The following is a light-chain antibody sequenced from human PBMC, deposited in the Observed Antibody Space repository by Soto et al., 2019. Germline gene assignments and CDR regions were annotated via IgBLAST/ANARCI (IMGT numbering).Light chain of an antibody. CDR2: DVS. CDR1: SSDVGGYNY. Sequence: QSALTQPRSASGSPGQSITISCTGTSSDVGGYNYVSWYQQHPAKAPKLIIFDVSKRPSGVPNRFSGSKSGNTASLTISGLRAEDEAEYYCCSYVGRNTYVFGTGTKLTVL. J-gene: IGLJ1*01. V-gene: IGLV2-11*01. CDR3: CSYVGRNTYV.